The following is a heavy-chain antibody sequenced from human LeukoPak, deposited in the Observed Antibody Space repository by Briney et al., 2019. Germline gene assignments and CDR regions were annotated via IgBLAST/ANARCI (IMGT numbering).Heavy chain of an antibody. CDR2: ISAYNGNT. J-gene: IGHJ4*02. CDR1: GYTFTSYG. V-gene: IGHV1-18*01. Sequence: ASVKVSCKASGYTFTSYGISWVRQAPGQGLEWMGWISAYNGNTNYAQKLQGRVTMTRDTSISTAYMELSRLRSDDTAVYYCARVYSYDDDYWGQGTLVTVSS. D-gene: IGHD5-18*01. CDR3: ARVYSYDDDY.